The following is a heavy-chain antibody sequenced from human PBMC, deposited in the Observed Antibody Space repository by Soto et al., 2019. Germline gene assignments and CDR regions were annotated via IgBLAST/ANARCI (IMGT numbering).Heavy chain of an antibody. J-gene: IGHJ4*02. V-gene: IGHV2-5*02. CDR1: GFSLSTSGVG. D-gene: IGHD4-4*01. Sequence: QITLKESGPTLVKRTQTLTLTCTFSGFSLSTSGVGVGWIRQPPGKALEWLSLIYWDDDKRYSPSLKSRLTITKDTSKNQVVLTMTNMDPVDTATYYCPRSQDYSNPLDYWGQGTLVTVSS. CDR3: PRSQDYSNPLDY. CDR2: IYWDDDK.